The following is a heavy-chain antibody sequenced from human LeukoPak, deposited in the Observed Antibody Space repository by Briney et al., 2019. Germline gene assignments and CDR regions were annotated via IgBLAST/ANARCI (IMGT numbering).Heavy chain of an antibody. D-gene: IGHD4-17*01. CDR3: ARDVHGDYGSGWFDP. Sequence: SVKVSCKASGATFNNSAISWVRQAPGQGLEWLGGIMPLFGTAGYAQKFQGRVTITKDESTRTVYLELTSLTSDDTAVYYCARDVHGDYGSGWFDPWGQGTLVSVSS. CDR2: IMPLFGTA. V-gene: IGHV1-69*05. CDR1: GATFNNSA. J-gene: IGHJ5*02.